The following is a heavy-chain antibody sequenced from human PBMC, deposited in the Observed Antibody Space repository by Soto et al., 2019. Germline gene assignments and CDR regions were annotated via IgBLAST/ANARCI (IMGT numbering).Heavy chain of an antibody. V-gene: IGHV5-51*01. D-gene: IGHD3-22*01. J-gene: IGHJ4*02. CDR3: ARIVSYYYDSSGYYYPDTYYFDY. CDR1: GYSFTSYW. Sequence: GESLKISCKGSGYSFTSYWIGWVRQMPGKGLEWMGIIYPGDSDTRYSPSFQGQVTISADKSISTAYLQWSSLKASDTAMYYCARIVSYYYDSSGYYYPDTYYFDYWGQGTLVTVSS. CDR2: IYPGDSDT.